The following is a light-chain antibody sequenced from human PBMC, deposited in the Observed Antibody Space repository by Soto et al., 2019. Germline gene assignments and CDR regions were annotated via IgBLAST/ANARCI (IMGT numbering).Light chain of an antibody. CDR1: PAIASF. V-gene: IGKV1-9*01. CDR3: QQRNGSPWT. Sequence: IPLTQSPSSLSASVGDRVTITCRASPAIASFLAWYQQKPGTAPKLLIYDAATLQSGVPSRFSGSRSGTEYTLTIGSLHPEDFATYYFQQRNGSPWTFGQGTKVEI. CDR2: DAA. J-gene: IGKJ1*01.